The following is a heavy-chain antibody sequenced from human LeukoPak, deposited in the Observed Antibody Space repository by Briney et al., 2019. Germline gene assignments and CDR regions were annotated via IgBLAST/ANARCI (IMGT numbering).Heavy chain of an antibody. CDR2: ISGSGGST. CDR3: AKDSAQYYDFWSGYKSFDY. D-gene: IGHD3-3*01. Sequence: PGGSLRLSCAASGFTFSSYAMSWVRQAPGKGLEWVSVISGSGGSTYDADPVKGRFTISRDNSKNTLCLQMNSLRAEDTAVYYCAKDSAQYYDFWSGYKSFDYWGQGTLVTVSS. V-gene: IGHV3-23*01. J-gene: IGHJ4*02. CDR1: GFTFSSYA.